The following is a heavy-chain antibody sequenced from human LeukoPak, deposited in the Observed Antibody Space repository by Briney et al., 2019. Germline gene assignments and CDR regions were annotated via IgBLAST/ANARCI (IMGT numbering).Heavy chain of an antibody. CDR1: GFTFDDYA. CDR3: AKGGGTYLDWYFDL. J-gene: IGHJ2*01. V-gene: IGHV3-9*03. D-gene: IGHD2-21*01. Sequence: GGSLRLSCAASGFTFDDYAVHWVRQAPGKGLEWVSGISWNSGSIAYADSVKGRFTISRDNAKNSLYLQMNSLRVEDMALYYCAKGGGTYLDWYFDLWGRGTLVTVSS. CDR2: ISWNSGSI.